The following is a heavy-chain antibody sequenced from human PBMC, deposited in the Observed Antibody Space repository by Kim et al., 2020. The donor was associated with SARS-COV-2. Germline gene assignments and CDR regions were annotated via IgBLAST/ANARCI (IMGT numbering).Heavy chain of an antibody. CDR3: ARGRNAAMVLPHNFDL. D-gene: IGHD5-18*01. CDR1: GGSFSGYY. Sequence: SETLSLTCAVYGGSFSGYYWSWIRQPPGKGLEWIGEINHSGSTNYNPSLKSRVTISVDTSKNQFSLKLSSVTAADTAVYYCARGRNAAMVLPHNFDLWGRGTLVTVSS. J-gene: IGHJ2*01. CDR2: INHSGST. V-gene: IGHV4-34*01.